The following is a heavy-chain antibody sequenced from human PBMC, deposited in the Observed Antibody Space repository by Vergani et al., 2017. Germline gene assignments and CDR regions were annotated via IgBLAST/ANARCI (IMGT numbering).Heavy chain of an antibody. CDR2: VHTDGTA. V-gene: IGHV4-61*02. Sequence: QLQLQESGPGLVKPSETLSLTCTVSGGSISSSTYFWSWIRQPAGKGLEWLGRVHTDGTAYYNPSLRTRVRLSADLSQSQFSLKMTSLTAADTAVYFCAIDQWDDDGPRGWFAPWGQGILVTVSS. J-gene: IGHJ5*02. D-gene: IGHD5-24*01. CDR1: GGSISSSTYF. CDR3: AIDQWDDDGPRGWFAP.